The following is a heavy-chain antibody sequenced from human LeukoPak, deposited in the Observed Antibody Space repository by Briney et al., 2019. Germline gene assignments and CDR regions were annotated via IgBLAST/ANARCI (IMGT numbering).Heavy chain of an antibody. Sequence: SETLSLTCAVYGGSFSGYYWSWIRQPPGKGLEWIGEINHSGSTNYNPSLKSRVTISVDTSKNQLSLKLSSVTAADTAVYYCAVLERGYSYGYDYWGQGTLVTVSS. CDR3: AVLERGYSYGYDY. CDR1: GGSFSGYY. V-gene: IGHV4-34*01. D-gene: IGHD5-18*01. CDR2: INHSGST. J-gene: IGHJ4*02.